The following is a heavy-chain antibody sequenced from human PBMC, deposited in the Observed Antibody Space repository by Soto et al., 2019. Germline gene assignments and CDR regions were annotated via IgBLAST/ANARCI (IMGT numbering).Heavy chain of an antibody. CDR1: GFTFSSYA. Sequence: PGESLKISCAASGFTFSSYAMSWVRQAPGKGLEWVSVISVSDDSTYYADSVKGRFTISRDNSKNTLYLQMNSLRAEDTAVYYCAKRSSSSTFDYWGQGTLVTVSS. D-gene: IGHD6-6*01. CDR3: AKRSSSSTFDY. V-gene: IGHV3-23*01. J-gene: IGHJ4*02. CDR2: ISVSDDST.